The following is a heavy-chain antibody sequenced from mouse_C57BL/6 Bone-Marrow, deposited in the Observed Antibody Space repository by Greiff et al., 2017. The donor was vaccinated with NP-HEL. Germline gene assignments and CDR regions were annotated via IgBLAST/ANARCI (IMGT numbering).Heavy chain of an antibody. CDR1: GFSFNTYA. Sequence: EVNLVESGGGLVQPKGSLKLSCAASGFSFNTYAMNWVRQAPGKGLEWVARIRSTSNNYATYYADSVKDRFTISRDDSESMRYLQMNNLKTEDTAMYYCVGLPITTVVATRADWGQGTLVTVSA. CDR2: IRSTSNNYAT. CDR3: VGLPITTVVATRAD. J-gene: IGHJ3*01. D-gene: IGHD1-1*01. V-gene: IGHV10-1*01.